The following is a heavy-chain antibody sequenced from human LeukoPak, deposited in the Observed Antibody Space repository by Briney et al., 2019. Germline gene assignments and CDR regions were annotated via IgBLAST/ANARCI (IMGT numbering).Heavy chain of an antibody. V-gene: IGHV3-30*03. CDR2: ISYDGSNK. J-gene: IGHJ4*02. Sequence: GGSLRLSCAASGFTFSTYGMHWVRQAPGKGLEWVAVISYDGSNKYYADSVKGRFTISRDNAKNSLYLQMNSLRAEDTAVYYCARARGIVGVTAYYFDYWGQGTMVTVSS. CDR3: ARARGIVGVTAYYFDY. D-gene: IGHD1-26*01. CDR1: GFTFSTYG.